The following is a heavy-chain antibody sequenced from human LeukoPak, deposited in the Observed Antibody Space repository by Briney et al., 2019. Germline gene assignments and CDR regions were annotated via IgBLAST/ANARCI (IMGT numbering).Heavy chain of an antibody. D-gene: IGHD3-22*01. CDR1: GFTFDSYG. V-gene: IGHV3-30*18. Sequence: GGSLRLSCAASGFTFDSYGMHWVRQAPGKGLEWVAVISYDGTDKYYADSVKGRFIISRDNSKNRLYLHMNSLRLEDTAVYYCAKDVVDYDSSGYLGNWGQGTLVTVSS. J-gene: IGHJ4*02. CDR3: AKDVVDYDSSGYLGN. CDR2: ISYDGTDK.